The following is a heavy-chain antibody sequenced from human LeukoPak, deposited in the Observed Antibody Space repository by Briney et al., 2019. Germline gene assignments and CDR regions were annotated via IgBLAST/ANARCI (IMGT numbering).Heavy chain of an antibody. CDR1: GGSFSGYY. J-gene: IGHJ4*02. Sequence: SETLSLTCAVYGGSFSGYYWSWIRQPPGKGLEWIGEINHSGSTNYNPSLKSRVTISVDTSKNQFSLKLSSVTAADTAVYYCARSRPPRYFDYWGQGTLVTVSS. CDR2: INHSGST. CDR3: ARSRPPRYFDY. V-gene: IGHV4-34*01. D-gene: IGHD6-6*01.